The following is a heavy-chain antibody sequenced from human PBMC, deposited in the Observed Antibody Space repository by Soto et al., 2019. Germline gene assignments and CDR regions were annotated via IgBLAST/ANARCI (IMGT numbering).Heavy chain of an antibody. D-gene: IGHD6-6*01. J-gene: IGHJ5*02. CDR2: IIPIFGTA. CDR1: GGTFSIYA. V-gene: IGHV1-69*13. Sequence: SVKVSCKASGGTFSIYAISCVRQAPGQGLDWMGGIIPIFGTANYAQKFQGRVTITADESTSTAYMELSSLRSEDTAVYYCASWYSSSSVGFDPWGQGTLVTVSS. CDR3: ASWYSSSSVGFDP.